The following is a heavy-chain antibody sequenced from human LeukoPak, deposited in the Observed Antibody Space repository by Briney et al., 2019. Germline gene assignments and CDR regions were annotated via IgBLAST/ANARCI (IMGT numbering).Heavy chain of an antibody. D-gene: IGHD6-19*01. CDR3: AKAPVAAVDY. CDR2: IKQDGSEE. V-gene: IGHV3-7*03. CDR1: GLTFSSSW. Sequence: GGSLRLSCAASGLTFSSSWMNWVRQAPGKGLEWVANIKQDGSEEYYVDSVKGRFTISRDNSKNTLYLQMDSLRAEDTAVYYCAKAPVAAVDYWGQGTLVTVSS. J-gene: IGHJ4*02.